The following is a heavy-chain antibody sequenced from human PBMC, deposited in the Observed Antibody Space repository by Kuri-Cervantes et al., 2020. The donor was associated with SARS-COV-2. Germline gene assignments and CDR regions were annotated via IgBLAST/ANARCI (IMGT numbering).Heavy chain of an antibody. D-gene: IGHD1-26*01. J-gene: IGHJ4*02. CDR3: AREDPLVGATGGY. CDR2: IYYSGST. Sequence: GSLRLSCTVSGGSISSYYWSWIRQPPGKGLEWIGYIYYSGSTNYNPSLKSRVTISVDTSKNQFSLKLSSVTAADTAVYYCAREDPLVGATGGYWGQGTLVTVSS. CDR1: GGSISSYY. V-gene: IGHV4-59*12.